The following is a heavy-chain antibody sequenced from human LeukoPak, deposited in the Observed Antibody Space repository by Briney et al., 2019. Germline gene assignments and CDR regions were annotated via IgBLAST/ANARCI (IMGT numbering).Heavy chain of an antibody. V-gene: IGHV4-34*01. Sequence: SETLSLTCAVYGGSFSGYYWSWIRQPPGKGLEWIGEINHSGSTNYNPSLKSRVTISVDTSKNQFSLKLSSVTAADTAVYYCARGGNYYDSSGYYYRDYFDYWGQGTLVTVSS. J-gene: IGHJ4*02. CDR2: INHSGST. D-gene: IGHD3-22*01. CDR3: ARGGNYYDSSGYYYRDYFDY. CDR1: GGSFSGYY.